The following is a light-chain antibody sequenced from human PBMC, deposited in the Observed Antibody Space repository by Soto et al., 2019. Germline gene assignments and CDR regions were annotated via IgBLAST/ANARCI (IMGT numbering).Light chain of an antibody. V-gene: IGLV2-8*01. CDR3: RSYADFNNVL. CDR1: SSDLRDSDF. J-gene: IGLJ3*02. Sequence: QSALTQPPSASGSPGQSVTISCTGTSSDLRDSDFISWYQLYPGKAPKLMIYEVTKRPSGVPDRFSGSKSVNMAYLTVSGLQAEDEAEYYCRSYADFNNVLFGGGTKVTVL. CDR2: EVT.